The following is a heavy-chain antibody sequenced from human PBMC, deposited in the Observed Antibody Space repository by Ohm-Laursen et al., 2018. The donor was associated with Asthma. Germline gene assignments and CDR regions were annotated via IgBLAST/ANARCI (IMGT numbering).Heavy chain of an antibody. CDR3: AKDYDYGDYFDY. CDR1: GFTFNFFA. CDR2: IGHDGHDA. V-gene: IGHV3-23*01. D-gene: IGHD4-17*01. Sequence: SLRLSCAASGFTFNFFAMSWVRQAPGKGLEWVSGIGHDGHDAYYADSVKGRFSISRDNSKNTLYLQMNSLRAEDTAVYYCAKDYDYGDYFDYWGQGTLVTVSS. J-gene: IGHJ4*02.